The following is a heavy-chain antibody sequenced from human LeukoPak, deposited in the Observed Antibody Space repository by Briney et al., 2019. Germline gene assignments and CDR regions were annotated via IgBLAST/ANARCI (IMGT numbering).Heavy chain of an antibody. CDR3: ARVVPAANKNYYGMDV. V-gene: IGHV1-2*02. D-gene: IGHD2-2*01. CDR2: INPHSGGT. CDR1: GYTFTGYY. J-gene: IGHJ6*02. Sequence: ASVKVFCRASGYTFTGYYMHWVRHAPGQGLEWMVWINPHSGGTNYAQKFQGRVTMNRDTSISTAYIELSRLRSDDTAVYYCARVVPAANKNYYGMDVWGQGTTVTVSS.